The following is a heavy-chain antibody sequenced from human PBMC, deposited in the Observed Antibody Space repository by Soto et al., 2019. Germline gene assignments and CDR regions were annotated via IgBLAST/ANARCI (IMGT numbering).Heavy chain of an antibody. CDR2: INTPSSVI. CDR3: STYKSNWFYYGMDV. CDR1: GFTFSSYT. Sequence: GGSLRLSCAASGFTFSSYTMNWVRQAPGKGLEWVSSINTPSSVINYADSVKGRFTISRDKAKNSLYLQMSSLRAEDTAVYYCSTYKSNWFYYGMDVWGQGTTVTVSS. D-gene: IGHD6-13*01. V-gene: IGHV3-21*06. J-gene: IGHJ6*02.